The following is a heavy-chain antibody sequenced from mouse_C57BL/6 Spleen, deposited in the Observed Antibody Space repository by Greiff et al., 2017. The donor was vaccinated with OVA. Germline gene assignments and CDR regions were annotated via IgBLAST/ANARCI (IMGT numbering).Heavy chain of an antibody. D-gene: IGHD1-1*01. V-gene: IGHV1-80*01. Sequence: QVQLQQSGAELVKPGASVKISCKASGYAFRSYWMNWVKQRPGKGLEWIGQIYPGDGDTNYNGKFKGKATLTADKSSSTAYMQLSSLTSEDSAVYFCARDTVVATNYFDYWGQGTTLTVSS. CDR3: ARDTVVATNYFDY. J-gene: IGHJ2*01. CDR2: IYPGDGDT. CDR1: GYAFRSYW.